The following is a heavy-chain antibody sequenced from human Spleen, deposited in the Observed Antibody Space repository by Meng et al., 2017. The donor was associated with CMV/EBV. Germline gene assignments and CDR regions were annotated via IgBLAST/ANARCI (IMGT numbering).Heavy chain of an antibody. D-gene: IGHD6-6*01. CDR3: AREECSSSFDP. J-gene: IGHJ5*02. CDR1: EFTFSSYA. Sequence: LSLTCAASEFTFSSYAMHWVRQAPGKGLEWVAVISYDGSHKYYADSVKGRFTISRDNSKKMLYLQMNSLRAEDTAVYYCAREECSSSFDPWGQGTLVTVSS. V-gene: IGHV3-30*04. CDR2: ISYDGSHK.